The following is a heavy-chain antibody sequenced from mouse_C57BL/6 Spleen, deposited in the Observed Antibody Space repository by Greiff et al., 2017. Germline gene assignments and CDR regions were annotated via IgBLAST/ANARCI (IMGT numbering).Heavy chain of an antibody. V-gene: IGHV5-9*01. CDR1: GFTFSSYT. D-gene: IGHD1-1*01. J-gene: IGHJ4*01. CDR3: ARRLYGSSLYAMDY. Sequence: EVKLVESGGGLVKPGGSLKLSCAASGFTFSSYTMSWVRQTPEKRLEWVATISGGGGNTYYPDSVKGRFTISRDNAKNTLYLQMSSLRSEDTALYDCARRLYGSSLYAMDYWGQGTSVTVSS. CDR2: ISGGGGNT.